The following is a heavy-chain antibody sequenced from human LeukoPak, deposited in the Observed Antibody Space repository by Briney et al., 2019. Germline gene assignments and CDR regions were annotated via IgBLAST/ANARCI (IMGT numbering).Heavy chain of an antibody. V-gene: IGHV1-46*01. CDR1: GYTFTSYY. Sequence: ASVKVSCKASGYTFTSYYMHWVRQAPGQGLEWMGIINPSGGSTSYAQKFQGRVTMTRDMSTSTVYMELSSLRSEDTAVYYCARVEKDYGDYEDYYYYMDVWGKGTTVTVSS. CDR3: ARVEKDYGDYEDYYYYMDV. D-gene: IGHD4-17*01. J-gene: IGHJ6*03. CDR2: INPSGGST.